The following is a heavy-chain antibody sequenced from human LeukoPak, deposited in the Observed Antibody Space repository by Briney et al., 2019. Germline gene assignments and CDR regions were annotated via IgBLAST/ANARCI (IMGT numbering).Heavy chain of an antibody. CDR2: ISYDGSNK. J-gene: IGHJ3*02. Sequence: GGSLRLSCAASGFTFSSYGMHWVRQAPGKGLEWVAVISYDGSNKYYADSVKGRFTISRDNSKNTLYLQMNSLRAEDTAVYYCARGGFVFDIWGQGTVVTVSS. D-gene: IGHD3-10*01. CDR3: ARGGFVFDI. V-gene: IGHV3-30*03. CDR1: GFTFSSYG.